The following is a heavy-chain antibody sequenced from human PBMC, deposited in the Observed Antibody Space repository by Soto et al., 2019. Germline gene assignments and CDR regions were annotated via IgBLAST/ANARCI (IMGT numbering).Heavy chain of an antibody. CDR2: INGGNGNT. Sequence: GASVKVSCKASEYTFTSYTMHWVRQAPGQRLEWMGWINGGNGNTKYSQKFQGRVTITRDTSASTAYMELSSLRSDDTAVYYCARELQGLYYFDYWGQGTLVTV. V-gene: IGHV1-3*01. CDR1: EYTFTSYT. D-gene: IGHD4-4*01. CDR3: ARELQGLYYFDY. J-gene: IGHJ4*02.